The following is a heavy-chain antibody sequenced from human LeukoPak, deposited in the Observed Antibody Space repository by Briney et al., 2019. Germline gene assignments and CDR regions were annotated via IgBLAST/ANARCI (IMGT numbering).Heavy chain of an antibody. Sequence: GGSLRLSCAASGFAFSSYGMHWVRQAPGKGLEWVAFIRYDGSNRYYADSVKGRFTISRDNSKNTLYLQMNSLRAEDTAVYYCPKDQRVVVPAASTLDYWGQGTLVTVSS. V-gene: IGHV3-30*02. CDR1: GFAFSSYG. J-gene: IGHJ4*02. CDR2: IRYDGSNR. D-gene: IGHD2-2*01. CDR3: PKDQRVVVPAASTLDY.